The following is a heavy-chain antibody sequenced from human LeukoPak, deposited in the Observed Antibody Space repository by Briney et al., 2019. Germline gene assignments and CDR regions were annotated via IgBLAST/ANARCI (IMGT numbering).Heavy chain of an antibody. Sequence: PGGSLRLSCAASGFTFSSYWMSWVRQAPGKGLEWVANIKQDGSEKYYVDSVKGRFTISRDNAKNSLYLQMNSLRAEDTAVYYCARAIGSITMVRGYYYYYYMDVWGKGTTVTVSS. CDR1: GFTFSSYW. CDR3: ARAIGSITMVRGYYYYYYMDV. J-gene: IGHJ6*03. V-gene: IGHV3-7*01. D-gene: IGHD3-10*01. CDR2: IKQDGSEK.